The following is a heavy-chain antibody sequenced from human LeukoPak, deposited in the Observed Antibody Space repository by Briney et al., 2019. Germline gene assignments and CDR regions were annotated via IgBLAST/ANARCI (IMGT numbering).Heavy chain of an antibody. V-gene: IGHV1-8*03. CDR3: ARDNYLVGYSYGTYYYDMDV. J-gene: IGHJ6*03. D-gene: IGHD5-18*01. CDR1: GYTFTSYD. Sequence: ASVKVSCKASGYTFTSYDINWVRQATGQGLEWMGWMNPNSGNTGYAQKFQGRVTITSNTTISTAYMELSSLRAEDTAVYYCARDNYLVGYSYGTYYYDMDVWGKGTTVTVSS. CDR2: MNPNSGNT.